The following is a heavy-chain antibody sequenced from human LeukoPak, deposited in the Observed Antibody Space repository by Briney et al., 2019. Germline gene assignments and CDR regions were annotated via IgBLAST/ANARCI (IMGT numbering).Heavy chain of an antibody. D-gene: IGHD2-2*01. CDR2: IYSGGST. CDR3: ARGISSSSCCHFDH. J-gene: IGHJ4*02. Sequence: GGSLRLSCAASGFTVSITYMTWVRHAPGKGLECVSVIYSGGSTYSADTVRGRFTIYRDNSKNTLYLEMNSLRAEDTAVYYCARGISSSSCCHFDHWGQRTLVTVSS. CDR1: GFTVSITY. V-gene: IGHV3-66*02.